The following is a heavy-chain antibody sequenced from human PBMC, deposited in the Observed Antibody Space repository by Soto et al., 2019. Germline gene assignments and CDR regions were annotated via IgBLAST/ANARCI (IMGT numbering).Heavy chain of an antibody. J-gene: IGHJ6*02. CDR2: IIPIFGTA. V-gene: IGHV1-69*13. CDR3: ARRVAVAGNYYGMDV. CDR1: GGTFSSYA. Sequence: SVKVSCKVSGGTFSSYAISWVRQAPGQGLEWMGGIIPIFGTANYAQKFQGRVTITADESTSTAYMELSSLRSEDTAVYYCARRVAVAGNYYGMDVWGQGTTVTVSS. D-gene: IGHD6-19*01.